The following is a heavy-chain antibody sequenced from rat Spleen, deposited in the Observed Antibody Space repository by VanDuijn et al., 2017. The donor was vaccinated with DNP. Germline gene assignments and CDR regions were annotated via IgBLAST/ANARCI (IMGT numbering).Heavy chain of an antibody. CDR2: ISYSGIT. Sequence: EVQLQESGPGLVKPSQSLSLTCSVTGYSITSNYWGWIRKFPGNKMEWMGYISYSGITGYNPFLKSRISITRDTSKNQFFLQLNSVTTEDTATYYCARGLNYGGYNYYWYFDFWGPGTMVTVSS. D-gene: IGHD1-11*01. J-gene: IGHJ1*01. V-gene: IGHV3-1*01. CDR3: ARGLNYGGYNYYWYFDF. CDR1: GYSITSNY.